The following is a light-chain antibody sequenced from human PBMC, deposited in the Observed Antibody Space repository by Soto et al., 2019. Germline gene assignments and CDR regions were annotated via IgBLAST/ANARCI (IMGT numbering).Light chain of an antibody. CDR2: WTS. CDR3: QQYYSTPPT. J-gene: IGKJ2*01. V-gene: IGKV4-1*01. CDR1: QSVLYSSNNKNF. Sequence: DIVMTQSPDSLAVSLGERATINCKSSQSVLYSSNNKNFLAWYQQKPGQPPKLFIYWTSIRESGVPDRFSGSGSGTDFTLTISSLQAEDVAVYYCQQYYSTPPTFGQGTKVEIK.